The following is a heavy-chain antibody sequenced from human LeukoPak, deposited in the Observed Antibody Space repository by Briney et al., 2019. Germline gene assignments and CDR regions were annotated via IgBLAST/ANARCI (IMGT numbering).Heavy chain of an antibody. Sequence: GGSLRLSCAASGFTFSSYSMNWVRQAPGKGLEWVSYISSSSSTIYYADSVKGRFTISRDNANNSLYLQMNSLRAEDTAVYYCARDRYCSSTSCREGLHYWGQGTLVTVSS. D-gene: IGHD2-2*01. CDR2: ISSSSSTI. J-gene: IGHJ4*02. V-gene: IGHV3-48*04. CDR3: ARDRYCSSTSCREGLHY. CDR1: GFTFSSYS.